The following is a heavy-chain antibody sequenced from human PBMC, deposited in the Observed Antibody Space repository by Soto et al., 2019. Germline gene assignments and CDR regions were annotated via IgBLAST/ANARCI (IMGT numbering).Heavy chain of an antibody. J-gene: IGHJ4*02. CDR1: GYSFTSYW. V-gene: IGHV5-51*01. D-gene: IGHD2-21*01. CDR3: TRAAPLTRALFSPTSYDHFDS. Sequence: PGESLKISCKGSGYSFTSYWIGWVRQMPGKGLEWMGIIYPGDSDTRYSPSFQDQVTISADESVSTAYLQWSSLKASDTAIYYCTRAAPLTRALFSPTSYDHFDSWGQGTLVTVSS. CDR2: IYPGDSDT.